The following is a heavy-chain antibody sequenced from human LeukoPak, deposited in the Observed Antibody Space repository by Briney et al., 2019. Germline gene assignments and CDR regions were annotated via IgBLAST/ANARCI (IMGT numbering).Heavy chain of an antibody. Sequence: SVKVSCKASGGTFSSYAISWVRQAPGQGLEWMGAIIPIFGTANYAQKFQGRVTITADESTSTAYMELSSLRSEDTAVYYCARGGHYYDSSGYYLFHHWGQGTLVTVSS. V-gene: IGHV1-69*13. CDR3: ARGGHYYDSSGYYLFHH. D-gene: IGHD3-22*01. J-gene: IGHJ1*01. CDR1: GGTFSSYA. CDR2: IIPIFGTA.